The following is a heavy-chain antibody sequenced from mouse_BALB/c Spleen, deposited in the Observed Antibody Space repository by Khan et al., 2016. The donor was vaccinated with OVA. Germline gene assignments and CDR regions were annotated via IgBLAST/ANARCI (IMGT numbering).Heavy chain of an antibody. V-gene: IGHV1-7*01. CDR2: INPSTAYT. J-gene: IGHJ3*01. CDR3: ANHGSTSAWLTY. CDR1: GYTFTSYW. Sequence: QVQLQQSGAELAKPGASVKMSCKASGYTFTSYWMHWVKQRPGQGLEWIGYINPSTAYTEYNKRFKDKATLTEDKSASTAYMQLSSLTSEDYAVAYCANHGSTSAWLTYWGQGTLVPGPA. D-gene: IGHD1-1*01.